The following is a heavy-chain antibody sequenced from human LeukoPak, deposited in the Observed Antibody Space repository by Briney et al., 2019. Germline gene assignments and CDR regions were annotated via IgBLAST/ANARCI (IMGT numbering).Heavy chain of an antibody. V-gene: IGHV4-59*02. CDR1: GGSVSSDY. J-gene: IGHJ4*02. D-gene: IGHD3-22*01. CDR2: IYYSGNT. Sequence: SETLSLTCTVSGGSVSSDYWSWIRQPPGKGLEWIGYIYYSGNTNYNPSLKSRVTISVDTSKNQFSLKLSSVTAADTAMYYCARDKGEYYDSSGYLDYWGQGTLVTVSS. CDR3: ARDKGEYYDSSGYLDY.